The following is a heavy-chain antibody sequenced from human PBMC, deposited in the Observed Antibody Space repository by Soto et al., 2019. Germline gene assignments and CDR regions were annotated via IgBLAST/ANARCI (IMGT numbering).Heavy chain of an antibody. CDR1: GGTFSSYA. CDR2: IIPIFGTA. D-gene: IGHD2-2*01. Sequence: QVQLVQSGAEVKKPGSSVKVSCKASGGTFSSYAISWVRQAPGQGLEWMGGIIPIFGTANYAQKFQGRVTITAEKSTSTAYMELSSLSSEDTAVYYCARATNYCSSTSCYGRGIYYYYGMDVWGQGTTVTVSS. J-gene: IGHJ6*02. V-gene: IGHV1-69*06. CDR3: ARATNYCSSTSCYGRGIYYYYGMDV.